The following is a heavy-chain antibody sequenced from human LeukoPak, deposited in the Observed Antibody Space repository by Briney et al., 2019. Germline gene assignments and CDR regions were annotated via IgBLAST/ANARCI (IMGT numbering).Heavy chain of an antibody. V-gene: IGHV3-21*01. Sequence: GGSLRLSGAASGFTFSSYSMNWVRQAPGKGLEWVSSISSSSSYIYYADSVKGRFTISRDNAKNSLYLQMNSLRAEDTAVYYCAREMTTVTTSSWFDPWGQGTLVTVSS. CDR2: ISSSSSYI. J-gene: IGHJ5*02. CDR1: GFTFSSYS. D-gene: IGHD4-17*01. CDR3: AREMTTVTTSSWFDP.